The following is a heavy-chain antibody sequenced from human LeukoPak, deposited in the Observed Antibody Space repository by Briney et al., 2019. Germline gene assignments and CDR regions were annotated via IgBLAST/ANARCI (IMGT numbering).Heavy chain of an antibody. D-gene: IGHD6-13*01. J-gene: IGHJ4*02. CDR3: AKDGAIKQQLVSPLDY. CDR2: ISWNSGSI. CDR1: GFTFDDYA. V-gene: IGHV3-9*01. Sequence: GGSLRFSCAASGFTFDDYAMRWVRKAPGKGLEWVTGISWNSGSIGYADSVKGRFTISRDNAKNSLYLQMNRLRAEDTGLYYCAKDGAIKQQLVSPLDYWGQGTLVTVSS.